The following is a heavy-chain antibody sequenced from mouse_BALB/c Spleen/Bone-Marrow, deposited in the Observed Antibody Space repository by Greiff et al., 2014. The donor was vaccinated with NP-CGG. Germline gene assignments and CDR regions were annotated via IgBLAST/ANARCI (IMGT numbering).Heavy chain of an antibody. CDR3: ARDREVKGYGMDY. J-gene: IGHJ4*01. CDR2: INDCGSYT. D-gene: IGHD1-3*01. Sequence: EVQRVESGGGLVKPGGSLKLSCAASGFSFSDYYMYWVRQTPVKRLEWVGSINDCGSYTYYPDSLKGRFTISRDIDKNNRYLQMNSQKSEDEAMYDYARDREVKGYGMDYWGQGTSVTVSA. V-gene: IGHV5-4*02. CDR1: GFSFSDYY.